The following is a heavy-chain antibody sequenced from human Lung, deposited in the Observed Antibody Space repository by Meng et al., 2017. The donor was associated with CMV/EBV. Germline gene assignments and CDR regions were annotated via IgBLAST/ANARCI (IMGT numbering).Heavy chain of an antibody. CDR3: ARVTDGYNLQGRDV. J-gene: IGHJ6*02. V-gene: IGHV6-1*01. CDR1: GDSVSSNSAA. CDR2: TYYRSKWYN. D-gene: IGHD5-24*01. Sequence: SETLSLXCAISGDSVSSNSAAWNWIRQSPSRGLEWLGRTYYRSKWYNDYAVSVKGRITINPDTSKNQFSLQLNSVTPEDTAVYYCARVTDGYNLQGRDVWGQGTXVTVAS.